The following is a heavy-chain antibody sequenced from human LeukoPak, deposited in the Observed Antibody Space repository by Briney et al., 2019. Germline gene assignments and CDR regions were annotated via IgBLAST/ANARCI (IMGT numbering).Heavy chain of an antibody. V-gene: IGHV4-30-4*01. Sequence: SETLSLTCTVSGGSISSGDYYWSWIRQPPGKGLEWIGYIYYSGSTYYNPSLKSRVTISVDTSKIQFSLKLSSVTAADTAVYYCARDGDFWSGPDAFDIWGQGTMVTVSS. CDR2: IYYSGST. CDR1: GGSISSGDYY. J-gene: IGHJ3*02. CDR3: ARDGDFWSGPDAFDI. D-gene: IGHD3-3*01.